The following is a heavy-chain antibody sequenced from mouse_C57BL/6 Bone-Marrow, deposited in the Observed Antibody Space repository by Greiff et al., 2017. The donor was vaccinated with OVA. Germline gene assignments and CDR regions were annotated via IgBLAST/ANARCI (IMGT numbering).Heavy chain of an antibody. CDR2: IRNKANGYTT. V-gene: IGHV7-3*01. CDR3: ARSSTGTGDY. CDR1: GFTFTDYY. Sequence: EVQLVESGGGLVQPGGSLSLSCAASGFTFTDYYMSWVRQPPGKALEWLGFIRNKANGYTTEYSASVKGRFTISRDNSQSILYLQMNALRAEDSATYYCARSSTGTGDYWGQGTTLTVFS. J-gene: IGHJ2*01. D-gene: IGHD4-1*02.